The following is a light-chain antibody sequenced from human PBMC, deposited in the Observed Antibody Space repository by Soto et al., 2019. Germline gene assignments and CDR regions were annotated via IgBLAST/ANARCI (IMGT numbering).Light chain of an antibody. CDR2: DAS. V-gene: IGKV3-11*01. Sequence: EIVLTQSPATLSLSPGERATLSCRASQSVSSYLAWYQQKPGQAPRLLIYDASNRATGIPARFSRSGSGTDFTLTISSLEPEDFAVYYGQQCSNWGTVGQGTKVEIK. CDR1: QSVSSY. CDR3: QQCSNWGT. J-gene: IGKJ1*01.